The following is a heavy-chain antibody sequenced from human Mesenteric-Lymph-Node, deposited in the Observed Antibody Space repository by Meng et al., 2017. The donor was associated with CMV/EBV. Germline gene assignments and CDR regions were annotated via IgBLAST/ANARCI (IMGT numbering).Heavy chain of an antibody. D-gene: IGHD2-2*01. Sequence: LSLTCTVSAGSISSDNNYWGWIRQPPGKGLEWVSYISSSGGPILYADSVKGRFTISRDNAKNSLYLQMSSLRAEDTAVYYCARGGCSSTRCHDTYYYGMDVWGQGTTVTVSS. V-gene: IGHV3-48*03. CDR2: ISSSGGPI. CDR3: ARGGCSSTRCHDTYYYGMDV. J-gene: IGHJ6*02. CDR1: AGSISSDNNY.